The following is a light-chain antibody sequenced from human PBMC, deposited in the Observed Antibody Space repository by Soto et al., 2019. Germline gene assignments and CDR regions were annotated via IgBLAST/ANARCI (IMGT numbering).Light chain of an antibody. CDR3: SSFTGPTTLDV. CDR2: AND. J-gene: IGLJ1*01. Sequence: QSVLTQPPSVSGTPGQRVTISCSGSHSNIGSNRVKWYRQFPGMAPSSLIYANDQRPSGVPDRFSGSKSGTSASLAISGLQSEDEADYYCSSFTGPTTLDVFGTGTKLTVL. CDR1: HSNIGSNR. V-gene: IGLV1-44*01.